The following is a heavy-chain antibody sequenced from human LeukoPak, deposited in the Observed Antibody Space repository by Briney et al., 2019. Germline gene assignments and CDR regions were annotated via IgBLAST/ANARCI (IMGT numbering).Heavy chain of an antibody. V-gene: IGHV4-38-2*02. D-gene: IGHD2-21*01. CDR1: GYSISSGYY. CDR3: ARGYYSSHMDPIKIYNWFDP. CDR2: IYHCGST. Sequence: PSGTLSLTCTVSGYSISSGYYWGWIRQPPGKGLEWSGRIYHCGSTYYNPSLKSRVTISVDTSKNQFSLKLSSVTAADTAVYYCARGYYSSHMDPIKIYNWFDPWGQGTLVTVSS. J-gene: IGHJ5*02.